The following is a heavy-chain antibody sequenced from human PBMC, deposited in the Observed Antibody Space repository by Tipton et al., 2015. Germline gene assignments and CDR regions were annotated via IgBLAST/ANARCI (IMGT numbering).Heavy chain of an antibody. CDR3: ARKPSGPGDYYYYGMDV. Sequence: GLVKPSETLSLTCSVSGVSISSRGYYWGWIRQPPGKGLEWTGYIYYSGSTNYNTSLKSRVTISIDTSENHFSLNLSSVTAADTAVYYCARKPSGPGDYYYYGMDVWGQGTTVTVS. D-gene: IGHD6-19*01. CDR2: IYYSGST. V-gene: IGHV4-61*03. J-gene: IGHJ6*02. CDR1: GVSISSRGYY.